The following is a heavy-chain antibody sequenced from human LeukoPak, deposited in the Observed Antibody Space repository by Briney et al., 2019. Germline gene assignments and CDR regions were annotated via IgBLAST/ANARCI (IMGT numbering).Heavy chain of an antibody. V-gene: IGHV4-39*07. CDR3: ARLVLDYYYYMDV. D-gene: IGHD3-3*01. CDR1: GGSISSSSYY. J-gene: IGHJ6*03. CDR2: IYYSGST. Sequence: SETLSPTCAVSGGSISSSSYYWGWIRQPPGKGLEWIGSIYYSGSTDYNPSLKSRVTISVDTSKNQFSLRLSSVTAADTAVYYCARLVLDYYYYMDVWGKGTTATISS.